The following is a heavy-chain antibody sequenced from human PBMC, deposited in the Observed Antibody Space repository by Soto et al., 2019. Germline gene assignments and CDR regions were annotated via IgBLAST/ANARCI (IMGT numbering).Heavy chain of an antibody. V-gene: IGHV3-15*01. CDR3: TTRNHLAVAGTNFDF. J-gene: IGHJ4*02. D-gene: IGHD6-19*01. Sequence: GGSLGLLCASSRFTVCNSWMGWARQAPGKGVEWVGRIKSKTDGGTTDYAAPVKGRFTISRDDSKNTLYLQMNSLKTEDTAVYYCTTRNHLAVAGTNFDFWGQGTLVTVSS. CDR2: IKSKTDGGTT. CDR1: RFTVCNSW.